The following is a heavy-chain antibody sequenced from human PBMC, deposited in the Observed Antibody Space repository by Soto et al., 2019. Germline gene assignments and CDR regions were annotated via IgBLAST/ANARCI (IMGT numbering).Heavy chain of an antibody. CDR3: ARDKITGLFDY. J-gene: IGHJ4*02. Sequence: QVQLQQWGAGLLKPSETLSITCAVYGGSFSGYYWTWIRQPPGTGLEWIGEINHSGSTNYNPSLKSRVTISVDTSKNQFSRKLTSVTAADTAVYYCARDKITGLFDYWGQGTLVTVSS. CDR1: GGSFSGYY. D-gene: IGHD2-8*02. CDR2: INHSGST. V-gene: IGHV4-34*01.